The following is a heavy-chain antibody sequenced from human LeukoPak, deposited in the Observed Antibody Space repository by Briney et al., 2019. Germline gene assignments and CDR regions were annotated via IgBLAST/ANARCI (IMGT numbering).Heavy chain of an antibody. CDR1: GFTFSSYA. CDR2: ISGSGGST. D-gene: IGHD3-16*02. V-gene: IGHV3-23*01. Sequence: GGSLGLSCAASGFTFSSYAMSWVRQAPGKGLEWVSAISGSGGSTYYADSVKGRFTISRDNSKNTLYLQMNSLRAEDTAVYYCAKGRYDYVWGSYRYFDYWGQGTLVTVSS. CDR3: AKGRYDYVWGSYRYFDY. J-gene: IGHJ4*02.